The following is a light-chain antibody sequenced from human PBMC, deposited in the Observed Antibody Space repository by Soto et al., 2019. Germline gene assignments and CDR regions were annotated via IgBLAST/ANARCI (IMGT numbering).Light chain of an antibody. J-gene: IGKJ3*01. CDR1: QSLLHNDGYNY. CDR3: MQGLQDLT. CDR2: LGS. Sequence: DIVMTQSPLSLPVTPGEPASISCRSSQSLLHNDGYNYLDWYVQKPGQSPQLLIYLGSHRASGXPXXFSCSGSGTDFTLKISRVEAEDVGVYYCMQGLQDLTFGPGTKVDIK. V-gene: IGKV2-28*01.